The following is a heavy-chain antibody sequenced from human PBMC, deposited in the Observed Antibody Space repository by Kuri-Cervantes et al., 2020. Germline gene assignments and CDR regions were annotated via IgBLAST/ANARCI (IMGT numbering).Heavy chain of an antibody. CDR3: AKTWACSGGSCYKEGGHYYFGMDV. CDR2: ISYDGSNK. Sequence: GESLKISCAASGFTFSSYAMHWVRQAPGKGLEWVAVISYDGSNKYYADSVKGRFTISRDNSKNTLYLQMNSLRAEDSAVYYCAKTWACSGGSCYKEGGHYYFGMDVWAQGTTVTVSS. J-gene: IGHJ6*02. CDR1: GFTFSSYA. D-gene: IGHD2-15*01. V-gene: IGHV3-30-3*02.